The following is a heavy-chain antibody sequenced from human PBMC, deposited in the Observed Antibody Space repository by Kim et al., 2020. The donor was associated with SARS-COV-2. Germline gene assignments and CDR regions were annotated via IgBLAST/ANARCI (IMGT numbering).Heavy chain of an antibody. CDR3: ASGGYSSSWYVGY. CDR2: INSDGSST. CDR1: GFTFSSYW. D-gene: IGHD6-13*01. J-gene: IGHJ4*02. V-gene: IGHV3-74*01. Sequence: GGSLRLSCAASGFTFSSYWMHWVRQAPGKGLVWVSRINSDGSSTSYADSVKGRFTISRDNAKNTLYLQMNSLRAEDTAVYYCASGGYSSSWYVGYWGQGTLVTVSS.